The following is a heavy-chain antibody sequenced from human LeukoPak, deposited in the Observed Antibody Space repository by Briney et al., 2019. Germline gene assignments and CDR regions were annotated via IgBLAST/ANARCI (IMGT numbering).Heavy chain of an antibody. CDR2: ISGSGGT. Sequence: PGGSLRLSCAASGFTFSTYAMSWVRQAPGKGLEWVSSISGSGGTYFADSVKGRFTISKDISKNTLYLQMDSLRAEDTAVYYCAKEGLMGNYHYFDYWGQGTLVTVSS. V-gene: IGHV3-23*01. CDR3: AKEGLMGNYHYFDY. J-gene: IGHJ4*02. CDR1: GFTFSTYA. D-gene: IGHD1-7*01.